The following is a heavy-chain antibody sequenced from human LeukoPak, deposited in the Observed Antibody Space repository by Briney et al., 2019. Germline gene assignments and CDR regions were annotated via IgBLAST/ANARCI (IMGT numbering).Heavy chain of an antibody. CDR3: AKGADWNYYGMDV. D-gene: IGHD2-21*01. CDR2: ISYDGFNK. Sequence: GGSLRLSCAASGFTFSNYGMHWVRQAPGKGLEWVALISYDGFNKYYADSVKGRFTISRDNSKNTLSLQMNSLRAEDTAVYYCAKGADWNYYGMDVWGQGTTVTVSS. V-gene: IGHV3-30*18. J-gene: IGHJ6*02. CDR1: GFTFSNYG.